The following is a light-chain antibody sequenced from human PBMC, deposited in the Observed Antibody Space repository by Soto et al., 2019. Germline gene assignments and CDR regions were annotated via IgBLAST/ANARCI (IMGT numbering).Light chain of an antibody. Sequence: QSVLTQPPSVSAAPGQKVTISCSGSSSNIGSDYVSWYQQLPGAAPRLLIYENNKRTSGIPDRFSGSKSGTSATLGITGLQTGDEADDYCASWDNSMNGGVFGGGTKLTVL. CDR2: ENN. CDR3: ASWDNSMNGGV. J-gene: IGLJ2*01. CDR1: SSNIGSDY. V-gene: IGLV1-51*02.